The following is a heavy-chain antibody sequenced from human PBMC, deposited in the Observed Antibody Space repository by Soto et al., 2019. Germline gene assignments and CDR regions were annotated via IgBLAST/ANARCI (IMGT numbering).Heavy chain of an antibody. CDR3: AKDLPPVSAFDI. D-gene: IGHD3-22*01. V-gene: IGHV3-30*18. J-gene: IGHJ3*02. Sequence: QVQLVESGGGVVQPGRSPRLSCAASGFTFSSYGMHWVRQAPGKGLEWVAVISYDGSNKYYADSVKGRFTISRDNSKNTLYLQINSLRAEDTAVYYCAKDLPPVSAFDIWGQGTMVTVSS. CDR1: GFTFSSYG. CDR2: ISYDGSNK.